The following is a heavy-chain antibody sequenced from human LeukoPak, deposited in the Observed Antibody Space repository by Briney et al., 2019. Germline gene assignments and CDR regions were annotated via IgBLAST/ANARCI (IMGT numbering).Heavy chain of an antibody. J-gene: IGHJ4*02. CDR1: GGTFSSYA. CDR2: ISAYNGNT. CDR3: ARERGCSSTSCPIGY. D-gene: IGHD2-2*01. V-gene: IGHV1-18*01. Sequence: ASVKVSCKASGGTFSSYAISWVRQAPGQGLEWMGWISAYNGNTNYAQKLQGRVTMTTDTSTSTAYMELRSLRSDDTAVYYCARERGCSSTSCPIGYWGQGTLVTVSS.